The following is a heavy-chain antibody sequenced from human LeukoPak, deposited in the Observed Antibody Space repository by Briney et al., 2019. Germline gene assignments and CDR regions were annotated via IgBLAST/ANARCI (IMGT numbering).Heavy chain of an antibody. CDR2: IYYSGST. D-gene: IGHD5-18*01. CDR3: ACLSVDTAMALDY. V-gene: IGHV4-39*01. J-gene: IGHJ4*02. Sequence: KPSETLSLTCTVSGGSISSSSYYWGWIRQPPGKGLEWIGSIYYSGSTYYNPSLKSRVTISVDTSKNQFSLKLSSVTAADTAVYYCACLSVDTAMALDYWGQGTLVTVSS. CDR1: GGSISSSSYY.